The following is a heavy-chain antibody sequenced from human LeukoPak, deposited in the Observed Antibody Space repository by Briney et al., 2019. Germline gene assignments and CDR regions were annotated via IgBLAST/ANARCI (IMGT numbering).Heavy chain of an antibody. CDR1: GGSISSYY. CDR2: IYYSGST. J-gene: IGHJ4*02. CDR3: ARGRKGHFDY. Sequence: NLSQTLSLTCTVSGGSISSYYWSWIRQPPGKGLGWIGYIYYSGSTNYNPSLKSRVTISVDTSKNQFSLKLSSVTAADTAVYYCARGRKGHFDYWGQGTLVTVSS. V-gene: IGHV4-59*01.